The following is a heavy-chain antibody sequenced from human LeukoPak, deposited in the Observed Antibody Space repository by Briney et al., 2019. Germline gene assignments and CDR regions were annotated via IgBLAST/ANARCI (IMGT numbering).Heavy chain of an antibody. CDR2: ISSSSSYI. J-gene: IGHJ6*03. CDR3: ARDLVDHYYYMDV. V-gene: IGHV3-21*01. Sequence: PGGSPRLSCAASGFTFSSYSMNWVRQAPGKGLEWVSSISSSSSYIYYADSVKGRFTISRDNAKNSLYLQMNSLRAEDTAVYYCARDLVDHYYYMDVWGKGTTVTVSS. CDR1: GFTFSSYS.